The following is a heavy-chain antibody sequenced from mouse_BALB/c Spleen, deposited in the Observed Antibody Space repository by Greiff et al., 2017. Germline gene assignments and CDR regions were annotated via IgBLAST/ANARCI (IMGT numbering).Heavy chain of an antibody. D-gene: IGHD1-2*01. CDR3: ARSPYYGYDFDY. CDR1: GFSLTSYG. J-gene: IGHJ2*01. Sequence: QVQLKESGPGLVQPSQSLSITCTVSGFSLTSYGVHWVRQSPGKGLEWLGVIWSGGSTDYNAAFISRLSISKDNSKSQVFFKMNSLQANDTATYYCARSPYYGYDFDYWGQGTTLTVSS. CDR2: IWSGGST. V-gene: IGHV2-2*02.